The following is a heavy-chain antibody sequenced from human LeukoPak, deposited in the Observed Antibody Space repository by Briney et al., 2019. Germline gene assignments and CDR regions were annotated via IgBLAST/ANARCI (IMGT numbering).Heavy chain of an antibody. Sequence: GGSLRLSCAASGFTFSSYEMNWVRQAPGKGLEWVSYISSSGSTIYYADSVKGRFTISRDNAKNTLYLQMNSLRAEDTAVYYCAKDQKRGYSYGYLFYYYYMDVWGKGTTVTISS. D-gene: IGHD5-18*01. CDR2: ISSSGSTI. J-gene: IGHJ6*03. V-gene: IGHV3-48*03. CDR1: GFTFSSYE. CDR3: AKDQKRGYSYGYLFYYYYMDV.